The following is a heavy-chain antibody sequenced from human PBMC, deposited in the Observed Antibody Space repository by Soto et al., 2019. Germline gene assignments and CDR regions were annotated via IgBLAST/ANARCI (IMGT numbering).Heavy chain of an antibody. CDR2: IIPILGIA. CDR1: GGTFSSYT. Sequence: ASVKVSCKASGGTFSSYTISWVRQAPGQGLEWMGRIIPILGIANYAQKFQGRVTITADKSTSTAYMELSSLRSEDTAVYYCARSSQGIFGVVIYPNDAFDIWGQGTMVTVSS. CDR3: ARSSQGIFGVVIYPNDAFDI. D-gene: IGHD3-3*01. J-gene: IGHJ3*02. V-gene: IGHV1-69*02.